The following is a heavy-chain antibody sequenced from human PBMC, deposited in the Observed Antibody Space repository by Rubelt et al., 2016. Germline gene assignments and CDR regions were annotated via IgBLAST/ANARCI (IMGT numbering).Heavy chain of an antibody. J-gene: IGHJ6*02. CDR2: IYYIGST. Sequence: QVQLQESGPGLVKPSETLSLTCTVSGGSISTYYWSWIRQPPGKGLEWIGHIYYIGSTYYNPSLKMGVPVSVETSKNQFSLKLSSVTAAETAVYYCARAASPLLTYYYYYYGMDVWGQGTTVTVSS. CDR3: ARAASPLLTYYYYYYGMDV. D-gene: IGHD2/OR15-2a*01. V-gene: IGHV4-59*12. CDR1: GGSISTYY.